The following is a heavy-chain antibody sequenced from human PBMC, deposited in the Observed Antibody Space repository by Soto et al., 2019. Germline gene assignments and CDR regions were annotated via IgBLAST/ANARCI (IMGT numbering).Heavy chain of an antibody. V-gene: IGHV1-69*13. Sequence: ASVKVSCKASGGTFSSYAISWVRQAPGQGLEWMGGIIPIFGTANYAQKFQGRVTITADESTSTAYMELSSLRSEDTAVYYCARVIAAAGRSLDYWGQGTLVTVSS. D-gene: IGHD6-13*01. J-gene: IGHJ4*02. CDR2: IIPIFGTA. CDR1: GGTFSSYA. CDR3: ARVIAAAGRSLDY.